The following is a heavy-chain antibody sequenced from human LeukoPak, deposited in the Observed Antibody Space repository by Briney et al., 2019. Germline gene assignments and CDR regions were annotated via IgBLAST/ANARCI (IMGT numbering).Heavy chain of an antibody. CDR3: ATGVQGYYGGNSEALDY. Sequence: GASVKVSCKVSGYTLTELSMHWVRQAPGKGLEWMGGFDPEDGETIYAQKFQGRVTMTGDTSTDTAYMELSSLRSEDTAVYYCATGVQGYYGGNSEALDYWGQGTLVTVSS. CDR1: GYTLTELS. J-gene: IGHJ4*02. CDR2: FDPEDGET. D-gene: IGHD4-23*01. V-gene: IGHV1-24*01.